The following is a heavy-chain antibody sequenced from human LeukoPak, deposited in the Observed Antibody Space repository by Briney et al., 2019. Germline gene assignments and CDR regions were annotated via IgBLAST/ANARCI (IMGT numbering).Heavy chain of an antibody. CDR3: AREPLGCGGDCHFDY. Sequence: ASTTVSCKTSGVSFSSFAFSWMRQAPGHGLEWVGRIIAVYDAVDYAQKFQGRVSITTDESTSTVSLELTGLTYDDTAVYYCAREPLGCGGDCHFDYWGQGTLVTVSS. CDR1: GVSFSSFA. V-gene: IGHV1-69*05. J-gene: IGHJ4*02. D-gene: IGHD2-21*02. CDR2: IIAVYDAV.